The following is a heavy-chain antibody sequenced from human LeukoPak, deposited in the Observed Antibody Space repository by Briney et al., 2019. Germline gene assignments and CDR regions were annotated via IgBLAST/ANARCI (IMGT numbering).Heavy chain of an antibody. CDR1: GYTLTELS. D-gene: IGHD6-19*01. V-gene: IGHV1-24*01. CDR3: ATANVLGGWYVVSSFDY. J-gene: IGHJ4*02. Sequence: ASVKVSCKVFGYTLTELSMHWVRQAPGKGLEWMGGFNPEDGETIYAQKFQGRVTMTEDTSTDTAYMELSSLRSEDTAVYYCATANVLGGWYVVSSFDYWGQGTLVTVSS. CDR2: FNPEDGET.